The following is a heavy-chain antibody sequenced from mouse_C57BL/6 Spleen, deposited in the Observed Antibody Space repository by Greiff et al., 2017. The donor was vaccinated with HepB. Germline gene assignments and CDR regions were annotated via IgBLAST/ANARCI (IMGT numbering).Heavy chain of an antibody. CDR1: GYTFTSYN. CDR2: IYPGNGDT. CDR3: ARWGLLQRYFDV. J-gene: IGHJ1*03. V-gene: IGHV1-12*01. Sequence: QVTLKESGAELVRPGASVKMSCKASGYTFTSYNMHWVKQTPRQGLEWIGAIYPGNGDTSYNQKFKGKATLTVDKSSSTAYMQLSSLTSEDSAVYFCARWGLLQRYFDVWGTGTTVTVSS. D-gene: IGHD2-10*01.